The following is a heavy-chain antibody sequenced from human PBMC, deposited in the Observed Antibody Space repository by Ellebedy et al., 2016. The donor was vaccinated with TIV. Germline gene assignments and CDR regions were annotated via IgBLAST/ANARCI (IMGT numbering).Heavy chain of an antibody. J-gene: IGHJ4*02. Sequence: WESLKISCKGSGYSFTRYWIGWVRQMPGKGLEWMGIIYPGDSDTRYSPSFPGQVTIAADKSINTAYLQWSSLKASDTAMYYCARLERGSGWYLGDYWGQGTLVTVSS. V-gene: IGHV5-51*01. CDR3: ARLERGSGWYLGDY. D-gene: IGHD6-19*01. CDR2: IYPGDSDT. CDR1: GYSFTRYW.